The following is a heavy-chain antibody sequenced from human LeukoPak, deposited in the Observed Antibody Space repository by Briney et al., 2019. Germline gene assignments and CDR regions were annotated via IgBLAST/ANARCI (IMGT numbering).Heavy chain of an antibody. Sequence: GGSLRLSCAASGFTFSSYGMHWVRQAPGKGLEWVAVISYDGSNKYYADSVKGRFTISRDNSKNTLYLQMNSLRAEDTAVYYCARNWNGVDYWGQGTLVAVSS. CDR3: ARNWNGVDY. J-gene: IGHJ4*02. D-gene: IGHD1-1*01. CDR1: GFTFSSYG. CDR2: ISYDGSNK. V-gene: IGHV3-30*03.